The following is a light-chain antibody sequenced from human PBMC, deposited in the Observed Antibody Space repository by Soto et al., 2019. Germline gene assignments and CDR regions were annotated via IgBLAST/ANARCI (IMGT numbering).Light chain of an antibody. J-gene: IGKJ4*01. CDR3: QQYDNIPL. Sequence: DIEMTQSPSTLSASVGDRVTITCRASQSIGRYLNWYQQKPGKAPKLLIYAASSLHSGVPSRFSGSGSGTDFTFTINSLQPEDIATYYCQQYDNIPLFGGGTKVDI. CDR1: QSIGRY. CDR2: AAS. V-gene: IGKV1-33*01.